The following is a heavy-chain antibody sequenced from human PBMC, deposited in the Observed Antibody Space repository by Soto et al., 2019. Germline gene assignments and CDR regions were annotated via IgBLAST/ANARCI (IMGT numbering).Heavy chain of an antibody. V-gene: IGHV1-24*01. CDR1: GYTLTELS. Sequence: ASVKVSCKVSGYTLTELSMHWVRQAPGKGLERMGGFDPYYGKTIYAQKFQGRVTMTKDTSTSTAYMEMRSLRSDDTAVYYCARDRGETYYYDSSGYYQPPHYYGMDVWGQGTTVTAP. D-gene: IGHD3-22*01. CDR2: FDPYYGKT. J-gene: IGHJ6*02. CDR3: ARDRGETYYYDSSGYYQPPHYYGMDV.